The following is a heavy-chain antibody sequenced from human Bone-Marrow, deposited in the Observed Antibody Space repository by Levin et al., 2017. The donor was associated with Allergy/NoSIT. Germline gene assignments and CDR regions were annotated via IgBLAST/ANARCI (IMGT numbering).Heavy chain of an antibody. Sequence: SVKVSCKTSGGTFSSYVIHWVRQAPGQGLEWMGGITPIFGTPNYAQKFQGRVSITADESTSTAYMEMSSLRSEDTAVYYCARSTTPSSRVRLVYWGQGTLLTVSS. CDR2: ITPIFGTP. V-gene: IGHV1-69*13. J-gene: IGHJ4*02. D-gene: IGHD1-1*01. CDR3: ARSTTPSSRVRLVY. CDR1: GGTFSSYV.